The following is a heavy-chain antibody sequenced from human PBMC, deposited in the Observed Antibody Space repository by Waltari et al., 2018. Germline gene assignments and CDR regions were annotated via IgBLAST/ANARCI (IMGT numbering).Heavy chain of an antibody. V-gene: IGHV4-39*01. CDR3: VRHWKRNGYRFDP. D-gene: IGHD5-12*01. CDR2: IYYSGPT. J-gene: IGHJ5*02. Sequence: QLQLQESGPTLVKPSETLSLTCTVSGGSISRSSYYWGWMRQSPGKGLEWIGSIYYSGPTYYNPTLESRVTISGDTSKNQFSLKLSSVTAADTAVYYCVRHWKRNGYRFDPWGQGTLVTVSS. CDR1: GGSISRSSYY.